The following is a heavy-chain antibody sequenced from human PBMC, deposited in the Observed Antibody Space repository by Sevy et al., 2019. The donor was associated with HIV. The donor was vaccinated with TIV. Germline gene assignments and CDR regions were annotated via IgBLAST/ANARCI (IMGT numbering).Heavy chain of an antibody. CDR3: AREGAGGFDY. V-gene: IGHV3-7*01. CDR1: GFTFSGYW. CDR2: IKQDGSKN. D-gene: IGHD2-15*01. J-gene: IGHJ4*02. Sequence: GGSLRLSCAASGFTFSGYWMSWVRQAPGKGLQWVANIKQDGSKNEFVDSVKGRFTISRDNPKNSLYLQMNSLRAEDTAVYYCAREGAGGFDYWGQGTVVTVSS.